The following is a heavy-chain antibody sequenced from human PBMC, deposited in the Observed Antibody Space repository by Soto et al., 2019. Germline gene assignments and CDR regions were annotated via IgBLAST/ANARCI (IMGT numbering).Heavy chain of an antibody. CDR3: AKDKWEQQLVNDAFDI. CDR1: GFTFDDYA. J-gene: IGHJ3*02. CDR2: ISWNSGSI. V-gene: IGHV3-9*01. Sequence: GGSLRLSCAASGFTFDDYAMHWVRQAPGKGLEWVSGISWNSGSIGYADSVKGRFTISRDNAKNSLYLQMNSLRAEDTALYYCAKDKWEQQLVNDAFDIWGQGTMVTVSS. D-gene: IGHD6-13*01.